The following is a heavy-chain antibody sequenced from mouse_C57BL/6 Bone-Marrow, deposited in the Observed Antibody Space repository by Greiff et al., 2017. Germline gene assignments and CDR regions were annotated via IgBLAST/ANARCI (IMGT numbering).Heavy chain of an antibody. CDR2: IYPGDGDT. V-gene: IGHV1-82*01. Sequence: VQLQQSGPELVKPGASVKISCKASGYAFSSSWMNWVKQRPGQGLEWIGRIYPGDGDTNYNGKFKGKATLTADKSSSTAYMQLSSLTSEDSAVYFCASFITTDYWGQGTTLTVSS. CDR1: GYAFSSSW. J-gene: IGHJ2*01. D-gene: IGHD1-1*01. CDR3: ASFITTDY.